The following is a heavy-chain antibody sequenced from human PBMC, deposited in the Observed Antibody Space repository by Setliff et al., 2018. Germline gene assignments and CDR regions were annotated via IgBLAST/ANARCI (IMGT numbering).Heavy chain of an antibody. CDR2: IHFSGTT. V-gene: IGHV4-59*11. Sequence: SETLSLTCTVSDGSSSSHYWSWIRQPPGKGLEWIGYIHFSGTTNYNPSLKSRATLSLDTSKNQFSLELSSVTAADTAMYYCARESGYCSGGACYFMFDYWGQGTLVTVSS. CDR1: DGSSSSHY. J-gene: IGHJ4*02. CDR3: ARESGYCSGGACYFMFDY. D-gene: IGHD2-15*01.